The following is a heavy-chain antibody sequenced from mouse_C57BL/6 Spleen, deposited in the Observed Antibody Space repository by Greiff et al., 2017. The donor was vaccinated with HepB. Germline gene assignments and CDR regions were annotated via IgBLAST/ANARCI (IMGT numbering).Heavy chain of an antibody. V-gene: IGHV1-52*01. CDR2: IDPSDSET. Sequence: QVQLKQPGAELVRPGSSVKLSCKASGYTFTSYWMHWVKQRPIQGLEWIGNIDPSDSETHYNQKFKDKATLTVDKSSSTAYMQLSSLTSEDSAVYYCARVYGNYDYYAMDYWGQGTSVTVSS. D-gene: IGHD2-1*01. CDR1: GYTFTSYW. J-gene: IGHJ4*01. CDR3: ARVYGNYDYYAMDY.